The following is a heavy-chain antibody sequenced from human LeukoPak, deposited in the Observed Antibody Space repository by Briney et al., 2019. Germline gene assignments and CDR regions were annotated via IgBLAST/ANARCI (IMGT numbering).Heavy chain of an antibody. Sequence: PGRSLRLSCAASGFTFDDYAMHWVRQAPGKGLEWVSGISWNSGSTGYADSVKGRFTISRDNAKNSLYLQMNSLRAEDTALYYCAKDRGYDSSGYYFDYWGQGTLVTVSS. V-gene: IGHV3-9*01. CDR3: AKDRGYDSSGYYFDY. J-gene: IGHJ4*02. CDR2: ISWNSGST. CDR1: GFTFDDYA. D-gene: IGHD3-22*01.